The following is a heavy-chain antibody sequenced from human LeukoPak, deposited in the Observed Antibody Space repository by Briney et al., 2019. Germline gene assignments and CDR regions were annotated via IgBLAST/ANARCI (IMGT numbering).Heavy chain of an antibody. V-gene: IGHV1-2*02. J-gene: IGHJ6*02. Sequence: ASVKVSCQSSGYTFTGYYMDWVRQAPGQGLEWMGWINPNSGGTNYAQKLQGRVSMTRAKSISTAYMELSRLTSDDTAVYYCARVGIYGSGSQTTYYYDYGMDVWGQGTTVTVSS. CDR2: INPNSGGT. CDR3: ARVGIYGSGSQTTYYYDYGMDV. D-gene: IGHD3-10*01. CDR1: GYTFTGYY.